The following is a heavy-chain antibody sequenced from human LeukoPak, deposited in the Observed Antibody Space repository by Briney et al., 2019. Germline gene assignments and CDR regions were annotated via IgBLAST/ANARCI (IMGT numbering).Heavy chain of an antibody. V-gene: IGHV3-33*08. CDR2: IWYDGSNK. CDR1: GFTFSTYG. CDR3: AREYSTAMIGYFDY. J-gene: IGHJ4*02. Sequence: TGRSLRLSCAASGFTFSTYGMHWVRQAPGKGLEWVAVIWYDGSNKYYADSVKGRFTISRDNSKNTLYLQMNSLRAEDTAVYYCAREYSTAMIGYFDYWGQGTLVTVSS. D-gene: IGHD5-18*01.